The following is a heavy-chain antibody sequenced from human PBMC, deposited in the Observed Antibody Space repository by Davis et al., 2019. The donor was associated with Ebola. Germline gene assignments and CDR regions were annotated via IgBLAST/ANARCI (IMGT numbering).Heavy chain of an antibody. CDR2: ISGSGGST. Sequence: GESLKISCAASEFTFSSYTMGWVRQAPGKGLEWVSAISGSGGSTYYADSVKGRFTISRDNSKNTLYLQMNSLRAEDTAVYYCARDLLRFWGYWGQGTLVTVSS. V-gene: IGHV3-23*01. CDR1: EFTFSSYT. D-gene: IGHD3-3*01. CDR3: ARDLLRFWGY. J-gene: IGHJ4*02.